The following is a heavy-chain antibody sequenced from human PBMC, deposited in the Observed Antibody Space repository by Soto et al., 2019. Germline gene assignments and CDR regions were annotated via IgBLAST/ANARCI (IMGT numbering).Heavy chain of an antibody. CDR2: ISGSGDST. Sequence: GVLTLSWAASGFTFNRYAMSWARQAPEKGPEWVSVISGSGDSTYYADSVRGRFTISRDNSKNTLYLQMNSLRAEDTAVYYCAKDRDGAAAGPTKFYGMDVWGQGTTVTVSS. V-gene: IGHV3-23*01. J-gene: IGHJ6*02. D-gene: IGHD6-13*01. CDR3: AKDRDGAAAGPTKFYGMDV. CDR1: GFTFNRYA.